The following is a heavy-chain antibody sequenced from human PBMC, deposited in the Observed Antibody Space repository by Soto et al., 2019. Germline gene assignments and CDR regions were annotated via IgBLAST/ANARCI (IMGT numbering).Heavy chain of an antibody. V-gene: IGHV3-30*18. CDR3: AKALGELSPESYDH. CDR1: GFTFSSYG. J-gene: IGHJ4*02. CDR2: ISYDGSNQ. Sequence: QVQLVESGGGVVQPGRSLRLSCAASGFTFSSYGMHWVRQAPGKGLEWVAIISYDGSNQYYADSVKGRITISRDNSKNTLFLQMNSLRPEDTAVYYCAKALGELSPESYDHWGQGILVTVSS. D-gene: IGHD3-16*02.